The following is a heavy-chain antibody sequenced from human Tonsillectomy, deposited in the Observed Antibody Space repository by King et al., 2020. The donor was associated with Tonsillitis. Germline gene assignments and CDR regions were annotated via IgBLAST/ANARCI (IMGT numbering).Heavy chain of an antibody. V-gene: IGHV3-7*01. J-gene: IGHJ2*01. D-gene: IGHD3-16*01. Sequence: QLVESGGGLVQPGGSLRLSCAGSGFTFSNYWMSWVRPAPGKGLEWVANIKQDGSEKNYVDSVKGRFTISRDNAKNSLYLQMNSLRVEDTAVYYCAGRGSYVDWYFDLWGRGTLVTVSS. CDR1: GFTFSNYW. CDR2: IKQDGSEK. CDR3: AGRGSYVDWYFDL.